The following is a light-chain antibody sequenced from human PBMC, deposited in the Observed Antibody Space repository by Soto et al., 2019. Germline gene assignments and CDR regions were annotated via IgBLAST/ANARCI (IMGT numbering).Light chain of an antibody. Sequence: QSALTQPPSASGSPGQSVTISCTGTSSDVGGYNYVSWYQQHPGKAPKLMIYEVSKRPSGVPDRFSGSKSGNTASLTVSGLQAEDEADYYCSSYTTTHGLVFGGGTKLTVL. V-gene: IGLV2-8*01. J-gene: IGLJ3*02. CDR2: EVS. CDR1: SSDVGGYNY. CDR3: SSYTTTHGLV.